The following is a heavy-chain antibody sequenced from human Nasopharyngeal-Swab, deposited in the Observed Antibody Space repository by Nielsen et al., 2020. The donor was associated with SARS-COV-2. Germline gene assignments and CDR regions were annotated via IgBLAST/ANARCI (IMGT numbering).Heavy chain of an antibody. CDR2: ISGSGGST. Sequence: GESLKISCAASGFTFSSYWMHWVRQAPGKGLEWVSAISGSGGSTYYADSVKGRFTISRDNSKNALYLQMNSLRAEDTAVYFCAKGGYGSGSYYPHMDVWGKGTTVTVSS. J-gene: IGHJ6*03. D-gene: IGHD3-10*01. CDR3: AKGGYGSGSYYPHMDV. V-gene: IGHV3-23*01. CDR1: GFTFSSYW.